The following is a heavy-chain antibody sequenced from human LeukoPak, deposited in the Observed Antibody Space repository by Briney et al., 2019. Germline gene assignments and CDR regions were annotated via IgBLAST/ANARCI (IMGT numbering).Heavy chain of an antibody. V-gene: IGHV4-59*01. CDR2: IYYTGIT. J-gene: IGHJ6*02. CDR1: LGSIINYY. Sequence: SETLSLTCIVSLGSIINYYWSWIRPPPGKALEWIGYIYYTGITKYNPSLKSRATISLDTSKNQLSLKLTPVTAADTALFFCARVYDIDVWGQGTTVTVSS. CDR3: ARVYDIDV.